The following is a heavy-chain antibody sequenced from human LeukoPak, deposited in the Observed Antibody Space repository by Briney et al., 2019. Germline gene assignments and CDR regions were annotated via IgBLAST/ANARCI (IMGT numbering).Heavy chain of an antibody. Sequence: SETLSLTCTVSGYSISTGYYWGWIRQPPGKGLEWIGSIYHSGSTYYNPSLKSRVTMSVDTSKNQFSLKLRSVTAADTAVYYCARVHSWSGPDYWGQGTLVTASS. CDR1: GYSISTGYY. CDR3: ARVHSWSGPDY. V-gene: IGHV4-38-2*02. D-gene: IGHD3-3*02. CDR2: IYHSGST. J-gene: IGHJ4*02.